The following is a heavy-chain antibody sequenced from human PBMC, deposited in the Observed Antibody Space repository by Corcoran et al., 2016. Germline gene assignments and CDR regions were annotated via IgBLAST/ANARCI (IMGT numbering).Heavy chain of an antibody. D-gene: IGHD1-26*01. V-gene: IGHV1-3*01. CDR2: INAGNGNT. J-gene: IGHJ5*02. CDR1: GYTFTSYA. CDR3: ARDGASGSYYALYNWVDP. Sequence: QVQLVQSGAEVKKPGASVKVSCKASGYTFTSYAMHWVRQAPGQRLEWMGWINAGNGNTKYSQKFQGRVTITRDTSASTAYMELSSLRSEDTAVYYCARDGASGSYYALYNWVDPWGQGTLVTVSS.